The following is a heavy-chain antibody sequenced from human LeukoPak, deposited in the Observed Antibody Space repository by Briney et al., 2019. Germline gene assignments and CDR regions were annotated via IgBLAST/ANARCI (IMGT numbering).Heavy chain of an antibody. D-gene: IGHD3-10*01. J-gene: IGHJ4*02. CDR1: GFTSSSSW. CDR2: IKQDGSEK. CDR3: ARVVPPLYYFDY. Sequence: GGSLRLSCAASGFTSSSSWMSWVRQAPGKGLEWVANIKQDGSEKYYVDSVKGRFTISRDNAKNSLYLQMNSLRAEDTAVYFCARVVPPLYYFDYWGQGTLVTVSS. V-gene: IGHV3-7*01.